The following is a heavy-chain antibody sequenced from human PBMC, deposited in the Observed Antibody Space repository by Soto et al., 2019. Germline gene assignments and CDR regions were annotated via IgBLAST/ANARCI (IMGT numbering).Heavy chain of an antibody. Sequence: EVQLLESGGGLEQHGWSLRLYCAGTGFTFSNYALSWVRQAPGTGLVWVSAISGNGDYTYYADSVKGRLTISIDNSQNTVDLLMDSLRVEDTAVYYCENTIYGSGRYELDYWGHVTLVNVPA. CDR2: ISGNGDYT. CDR3: ENTIYGSGRYELDY. V-gene: IGHV3-23*01. CDR1: GFTFSNYA. D-gene: IGHD3-10*01. J-gene: IGHJ4*01.